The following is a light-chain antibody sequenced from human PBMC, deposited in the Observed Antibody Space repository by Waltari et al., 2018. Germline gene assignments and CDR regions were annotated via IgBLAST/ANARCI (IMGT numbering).Light chain of an antibody. J-gene: IGKJ1*01. CDR3: QQYQSYWT. V-gene: IGKV1-5*03. CDR1: QSINNQ. CDR2: KAS. Sequence: DIQMTQSPSTLSASFGDRVTITCRASQSINNQLAWYQQKPGKGPKLLMYKASSLESGVPSRFSGSGSGTEFTLTISSLQPDDFATYYCQQYQSYWTFGQGTKVEIK.